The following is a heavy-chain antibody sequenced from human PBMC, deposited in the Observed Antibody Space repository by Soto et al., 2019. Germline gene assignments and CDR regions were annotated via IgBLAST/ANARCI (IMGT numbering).Heavy chain of an antibody. D-gene: IGHD2-8*01. CDR3: ARESDCGELSYDL. J-gene: IGHJ5*02. Sequence: QVQLVQSGAEVKKPGASVKVSCEASGFIFTRFYMHWVRQAPGQGPVWLGIIKPEDGTTYYAQSFQGRLIITSDTSTRTVYMEMSGLTSEDTAVYYCARESDCGELSYDLWGQGTLVTVSS. CDR1: GFIFTRFY. V-gene: IGHV1-46*01. CDR2: IKPEDGTT.